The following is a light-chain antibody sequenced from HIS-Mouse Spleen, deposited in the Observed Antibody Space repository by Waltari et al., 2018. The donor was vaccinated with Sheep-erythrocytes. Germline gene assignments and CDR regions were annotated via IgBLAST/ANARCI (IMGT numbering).Light chain of an antibody. J-gene: IGLJ3*02. V-gene: IGLV2-23*01. CDR1: SSVVWRYNL. Sequence: QSALTQPASVSGSPGQSITISCTGTSSVVWRYNLVSWYQQHPGKAPQLMFYEGSKRPSGVSNRFSGSKSGNTASLTISGLQAEDEADYYCCSYAGSSTPWVFGGGTKLTVL. CDR3: CSYAGSSTPWV. CDR2: EGS.